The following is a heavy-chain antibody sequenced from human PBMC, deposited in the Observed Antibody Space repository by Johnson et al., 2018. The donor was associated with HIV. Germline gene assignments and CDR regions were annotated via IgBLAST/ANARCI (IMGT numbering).Heavy chain of an antibody. Sequence: QVQLVESGGGVVQPGRSLRLSCAASGFTISSHAMHWVRQAPGKGLEWVEVVSYDGSYKFYADAVKGRFTISRDNSKNTLYLQMNSLSAEDTAVYNCARDPSGYCSSSSCYNPFFDIWGQGTMVTVSS. CDR3: ARDPSGYCSSSSCYNPFFDI. J-gene: IGHJ3*02. D-gene: IGHD2-2*02. CDR2: VSYDGSYK. CDR1: GFTISSHA. V-gene: IGHV3-30*04.